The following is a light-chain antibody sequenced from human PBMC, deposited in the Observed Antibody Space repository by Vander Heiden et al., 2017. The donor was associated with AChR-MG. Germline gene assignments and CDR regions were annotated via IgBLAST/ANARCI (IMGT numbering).Light chain of an antibody. CDR3: LLYYGGAQLV. CDR2: STR. CDR1: TGAVTSGYY. J-gene: IGLJ2*01. Sequence: HTAVTQEPSLTVSPGGTVTLTCASRTGAVTSGYYQNWFQQKPGQAPRAMSYSTRNKLAGTPARFSGSRLGGKAALTLSGVQPEDEAEYYCLLYYGGAQLVFGGGTKLTVL. V-gene: IGLV7-43*01.